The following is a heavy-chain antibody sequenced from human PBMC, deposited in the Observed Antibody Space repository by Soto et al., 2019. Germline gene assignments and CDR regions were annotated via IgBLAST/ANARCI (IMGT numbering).Heavy chain of an antibody. CDR2: IYYSGST. J-gene: IGHJ5*02. CDR1: GGSISSSSYY. V-gene: IGHV4-39*01. CDR3: ARSGGLVQHIVVVTAIQGGWFDP. D-gene: IGHD2-21*02. Sequence: PSETLSLTCTVSGGSISSSSYYWGWIRQPPGKGLEWIGSIYYSGSTYYNPSLKSRVTISVDTSKNQFSLKLSSVTAADTAVYYCARSGGLVQHIVVVTAIQGGWFDPWGQGTMVTVYS.